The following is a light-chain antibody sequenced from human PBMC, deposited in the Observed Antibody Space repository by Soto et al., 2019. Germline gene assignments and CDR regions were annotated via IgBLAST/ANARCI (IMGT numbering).Light chain of an antibody. CDR1: RSVSSN. CDR2: RAS. Sequence: IVLTQSPGTLSLSPGETAALSCRASRSVSSNNLAWYQQRPGQAPRLLINRASTRATGIPARFSGGGSGTEFTLTITSLQSEDFAVYWCQQYNNWPLTFGPGTRLEIK. J-gene: IGKJ5*01. V-gene: IGKV3-15*01. CDR3: QQYNNWPLT.